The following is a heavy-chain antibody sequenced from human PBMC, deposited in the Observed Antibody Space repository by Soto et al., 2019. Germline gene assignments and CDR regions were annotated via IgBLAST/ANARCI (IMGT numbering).Heavy chain of an antibody. V-gene: IGHV4-59*01. J-gene: IGHJ4*02. CDR2: IYYSGST. CDR1: GGPISSYY. D-gene: IGHD3-10*01. Sequence: PSETLSLTCTVSGGPISSYYWSWIRQPPGKGLEWIGYIYYSGSTNYNPSLKSRVTISVDTSKNQFSLKLSSVTAADTAVYYCARADLWFGELLPSYFDYWGQGTLVTVSS. CDR3: ARADLWFGELLPSYFDY.